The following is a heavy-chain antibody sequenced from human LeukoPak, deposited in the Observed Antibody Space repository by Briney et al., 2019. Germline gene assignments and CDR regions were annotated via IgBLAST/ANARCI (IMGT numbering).Heavy chain of an antibody. Sequence: SETLSLTCTVSGGSICSYYWSWIRQPPGKGLQWIRYSFPSGSTNFNPSLKSRVTISIDTSKNHFSLKLTSVTAADTAVYYCARQYYYDSSGYWSLDPWGQGILVTVSS. D-gene: IGHD3-22*01. J-gene: IGHJ5*02. CDR2: SFPSGST. CDR1: GGSICSYY. CDR3: ARQYYYDSSGYWSLDP. V-gene: IGHV4-4*09.